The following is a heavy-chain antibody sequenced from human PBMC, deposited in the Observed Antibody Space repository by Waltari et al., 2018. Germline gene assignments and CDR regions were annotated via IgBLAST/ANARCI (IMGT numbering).Heavy chain of an antibody. CDR2: IIPIFGTA. CDR1: GGTFSSYA. J-gene: IGHJ4*02. D-gene: IGHD2-15*01. Sequence: QVQLVQSGAEVKKPGSSVKVSCKASGGTFSSYAISWVRQAPGQGLEWMGGIIPIFGTANYAQKFQGRGTITADESTSTAYMELSSLRSEDTAMYYCARALTTAAVNFDYWGQGTLVTVSS. V-gene: IGHV1-69*01. CDR3: ARALTTAAVNFDY.